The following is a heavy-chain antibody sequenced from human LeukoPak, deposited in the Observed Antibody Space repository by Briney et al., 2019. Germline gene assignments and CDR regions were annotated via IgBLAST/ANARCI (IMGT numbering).Heavy chain of an antibody. CDR3: ARVPIVVVPAAPYYYYYGMDV. V-gene: IGHV1-18*04. J-gene: IGHJ6*04. D-gene: IGHD2-2*01. Sequence: ASVKVSCKASGYTSTSYGISWVRQAPGQGLEWIGWISAYNGNTNYAQKLQGRVTMTTDTSTSTAYMELRSLRSDDTAVYYCARVPIVVVPAAPYYYYYGMDVWGKGTTVTVSS. CDR2: ISAYNGNT. CDR1: GYTSTSYG.